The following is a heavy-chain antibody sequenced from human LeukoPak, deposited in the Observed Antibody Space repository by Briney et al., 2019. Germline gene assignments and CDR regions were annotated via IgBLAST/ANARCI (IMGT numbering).Heavy chain of an antibody. CDR2: IYSGDSDT. V-gene: IGHV5-51*01. CDR3: ARPGEGQRSYGLIHAAFDI. Sequence: GESLKICCKGSGYSFTSYWNWWVRQMGGEGLGWMGIIYSGDSDTRYSPSFQGQVTISADKSISTAYLQWSSLKASDTAMYYCARPGEGQRSYGLIHAAFDIWGQGTMVTVSS. CDR1: GYSFTSYW. D-gene: IGHD5-18*01. J-gene: IGHJ3*02.